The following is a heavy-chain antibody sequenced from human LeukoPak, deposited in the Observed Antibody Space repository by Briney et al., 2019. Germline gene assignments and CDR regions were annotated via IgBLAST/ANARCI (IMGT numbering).Heavy chain of an antibody. CDR2: IQYDGNNK. Sequence: GGSLRLSCAASGFTFRSYGMHWVRQAPGKGLEWVAFIQYDGNNKYYVDSVKGRFTISRDIAKNSLYLQMDSLRAEDTGVYYCARAGGSYYPYYYYYMDVWGKGTTVTVSS. D-gene: IGHD1-26*01. CDR3: ARAGGSYYPYYYYYMDV. CDR1: GFTFRSYG. J-gene: IGHJ6*03. V-gene: IGHV3-30*02.